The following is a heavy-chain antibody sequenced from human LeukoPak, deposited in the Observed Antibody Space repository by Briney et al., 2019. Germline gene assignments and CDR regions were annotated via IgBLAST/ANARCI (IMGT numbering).Heavy chain of an antibody. V-gene: IGHV3-23*01. CDR3: AKGEGGRLYAISMPFDY. CDR2: ISGSGGST. Sequence: PGGSLRLSCAASGFTFTNYALSLVRQAPGKGPEWVSGISGSGGSTYYVDSVNGRFTISRDNSKTTLYVQMNSLRAEDTAVYYCAKGEGGRLYAISMPFDYWGQGTLVTVSS. D-gene: IGHD2-8*01. J-gene: IGHJ4*02. CDR1: GFTFTNYA.